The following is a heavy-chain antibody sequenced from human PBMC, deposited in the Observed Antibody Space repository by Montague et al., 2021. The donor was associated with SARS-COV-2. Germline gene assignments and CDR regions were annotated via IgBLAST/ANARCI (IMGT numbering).Heavy chain of an antibody. D-gene: IGHD4-17*01. J-gene: IGHJ4*02. CDR2: IYYSGST. V-gene: IGHV4-59*01. Sequence: SETLSLTCIVSGSSISGYYWSWIQQPPGKGLEWIGYIYYSGSTDYNPSLNSRVTISVDTSKNQFSLKLTSVTAADTAVYYCARESAVTTCGGSYDFDSWGQGTLVTVSA. CDR3: ARESAVTTCGGSYDFDS. CDR1: GSSISGYY.